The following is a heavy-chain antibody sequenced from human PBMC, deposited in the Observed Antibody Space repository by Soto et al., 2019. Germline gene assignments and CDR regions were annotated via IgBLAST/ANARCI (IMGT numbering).Heavy chain of an antibody. Sequence: QVQLQQWGAGLLKPSETLSLTCAVYGGSFSGYYWSWIRKPPGKGLEWIGEINHIGSTNYNPYLKVRVTISVDTDKNQFSLQLSSVTAADTAVYYCARRVVPAAIIYSWFDPWGQGTLVTVSS. CDR2: INHIGST. CDR3: ARRVVPAAIIYSWFDP. D-gene: IGHD2-2*01. J-gene: IGHJ5*02. V-gene: IGHV4-34*01. CDR1: GGSFSGYY.